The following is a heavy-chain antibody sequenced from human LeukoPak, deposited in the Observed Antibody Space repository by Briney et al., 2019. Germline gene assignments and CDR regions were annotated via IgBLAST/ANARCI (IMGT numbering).Heavy chain of an antibody. CDR1: GGSISSYY. V-gene: IGHV4-59*01. Sequence: PSETLSLACTVSGGSISSYYWSWIRQPPGKGLEWIGYIYYSGSTNYNPSLKSRVTISVDTSKNQFSLKLSSVTAADTAVYYCARESYDSSGYYSTNWFDPWGQGTLVTVSS. CDR3: ARESYDSSGYYSTNWFDP. D-gene: IGHD3-22*01. CDR2: IYYSGST. J-gene: IGHJ5*02.